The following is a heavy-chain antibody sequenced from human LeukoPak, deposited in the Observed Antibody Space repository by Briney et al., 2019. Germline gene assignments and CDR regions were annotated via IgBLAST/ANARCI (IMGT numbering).Heavy chain of an antibody. CDR1: GGSISSYY. D-gene: IGHD3-22*01. CDR2: IYYSGST. Sequence: SETLSLTCTVPGGSISSYYWSWIRQPPGKGLEWIGYIYYSGSTNYNPSLKSRVTISVDTSKNHFSLKLNSVTAADTAVYYCARAYYSDSNAPYYFDYWGQGTLVTVSS. V-gene: IGHV4-59*08. J-gene: IGHJ4*02. CDR3: ARAYYSDSNAPYYFDY.